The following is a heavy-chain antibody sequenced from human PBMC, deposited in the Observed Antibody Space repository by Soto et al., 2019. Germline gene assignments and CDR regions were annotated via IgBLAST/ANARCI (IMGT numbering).Heavy chain of an antibody. V-gene: IGHV4-30-4*01. D-gene: IGHD3-10*02. CDR3: ARGIVRGGFDI. J-gene: IGHJ3*02. CDR2: IYDTWTT. CDR1: GGSMSENDYY. Sequence: QVQLQEAGPGLVRPSQTLSLTCTVAGGSMSENDYYWSWLRQSPGQGLQWIGYIYDTWTTSYSPSLKSRVTLSAYTSRNQSSRKLTSVTAADTALYFCARGIVRGGFDIWGQGTLVTVSS.